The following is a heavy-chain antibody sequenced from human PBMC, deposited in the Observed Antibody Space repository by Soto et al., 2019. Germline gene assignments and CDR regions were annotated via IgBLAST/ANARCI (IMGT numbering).Heavy chain of an antibody. CDR1: GGSISSFY. J-gene: IGHJ6*02. V-gene: IGHV4-59*01. CDR2: IYKSGST. Sequence: QVQLQESGPGLVKPSETLSLTCTVSGGSISSFYWSWIRQPPGKGLEWIGYIYKSGSTNYNPSLKSRVTISVDTSKNHFSLKLSSATAADTAVYYCAREDYYYGMDVWGQGTTVTVSS. CDR3: AREDYYYGMDV.